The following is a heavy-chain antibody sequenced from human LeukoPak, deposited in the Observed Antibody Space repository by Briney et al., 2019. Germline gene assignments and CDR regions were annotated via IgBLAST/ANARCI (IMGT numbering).Heavy chain of an antibody. CDR2: IKWNRGRT. J-gene: IGHJ4*02. CDR1: GFTFDDYD. Sequence: GGSLRLSCAASGFTFDDYDMSWVRQAPGKGLEWVSGIKWNRGRTGYADSVKGRFTISRDNAKNSLYLQMNSLRAEDTALYYCARDGYSYAKDYWGQGTLVTVSS. V-gene: IGHV3-20*04. D-gene: IGHD5-18*01. CDR3: ARDGYSYAKDY.